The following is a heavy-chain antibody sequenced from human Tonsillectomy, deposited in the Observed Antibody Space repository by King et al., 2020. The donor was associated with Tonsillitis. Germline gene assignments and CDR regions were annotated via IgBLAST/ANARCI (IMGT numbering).Heavy chain of an antibody. V-gene: IGHV5-51*01. D-gene: IGHD3-22*01. J-gene: IGHJ4*02. Sequence: VQLVESGAEVKKPGESLRISCTGFGYTFTSFWIGWVRQMPGKGLDWMGIVYPGDSDTRYSPSFQGQVTISADKSITTAYLQWSSLKASDTAMYYCARLGPYDSSGYYYLWGQGTLVTVSS. CDR1: GYTFTSFW. CDR3: ARLGPYDSSGYYYL. CDR2: VYPGDSDT.